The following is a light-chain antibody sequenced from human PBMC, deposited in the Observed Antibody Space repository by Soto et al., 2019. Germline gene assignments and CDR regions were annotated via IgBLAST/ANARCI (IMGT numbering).Light chain of an antibody. J-gene: IGKJ4*01. Sequence: ENVLTQSPGTLSLSPGERATLSCRASQSVSSNYLAWYQQKPGQAPRLLFYGASSRAAGIPDRFRGSVSGTDFTLTIICLEPEAFAVYYGQQRSSCLRLTCGEGTKVDIK. CDR2: GAS. CDR3: QQRSSCLRLT. CDR1: QSVSSNY. V-gene: IGKV3D-20*02.